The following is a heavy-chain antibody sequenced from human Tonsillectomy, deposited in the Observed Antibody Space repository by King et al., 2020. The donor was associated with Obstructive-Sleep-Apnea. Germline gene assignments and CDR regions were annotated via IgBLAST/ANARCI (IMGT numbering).Heavy chain of an antibody. J-gene: IGHJ2*01. D-gene: IGHD6-13*01. CDR3: ARTLSIAAAGTGWYFDL. CDR1: GGSISSYY. Sequence: VQLQESGPGLVKPSETQSLTCTVSGGSISSYYWSWIRQPPGKGLEWIGYIYYSGSTNYNPSLKSRVTISVDTSKNQYSLKLSSVTAADTAVYYCARTLSIAAAGTGWYFDLWGRGTLVTVSS. V-gene: IGHV4-59*01. CDR2: IYYSGST.